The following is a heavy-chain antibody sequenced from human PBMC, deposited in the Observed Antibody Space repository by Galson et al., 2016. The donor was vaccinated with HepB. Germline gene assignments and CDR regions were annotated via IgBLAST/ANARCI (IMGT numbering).Heavy chain of an antibody. J-gene: IGHJ3*02. Sequence: SVKVSCKASGYPFINYGINWLRQAPGQGLEWMGWISVNNGNINYAQKCQDRVTLTRDTSTSTVYMEVGSLRYDDTATYYCARDRLKYFDFWSGTGGAFDIWGQGTMVTVSS. CDR2: ISVNNGNI. D-gene: IGHD3-3*01. V-gene: IGHV1-18*01. CDR1: GYPFINYG. CDR3: ARDRLKYFDFWSGTGGAFDI.